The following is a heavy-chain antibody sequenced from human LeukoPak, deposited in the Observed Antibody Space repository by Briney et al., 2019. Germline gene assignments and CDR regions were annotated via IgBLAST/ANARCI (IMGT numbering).Heavy chain of an antibody. V-gene: IGHV3-48*01. Sequence: GGSLRLSCAASAFTFSDYSMNWVRQAPGKGLEWISYISGRSSTIYHADSVRGRFTISRDNAKNSMYLQMNSLRAEDTAVYYCARDRLTSGSYFFDYWGQGTLVTVSS. D-gene: IGHD1-26*01. CDR1: AFTFSDYS. J-gene: IGHJ4*02. CDR2: ISGRSSTI. CDR3: ARDRLTSGSYFFDY.